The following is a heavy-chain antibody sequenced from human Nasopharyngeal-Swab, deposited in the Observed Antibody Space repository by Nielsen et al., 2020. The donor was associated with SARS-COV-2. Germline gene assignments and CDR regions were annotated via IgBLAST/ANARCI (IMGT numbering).Heavy chain of an antibody. J-gene: IGHJ4*02. Sequence: WIRQPPGKGLEWVSVIYSDDSTYYADSVKGRFTISRDNSKSTLYLQMNSLRAEDTAVYYCARDGGSYHLGAFDYWGQGTLVTVSS. V-gene: IGHV3-66*01. CDR3: ARDGGSYHLGAFDY. CDR2: IYSDDST. D-gene: IGHD2-2*01.